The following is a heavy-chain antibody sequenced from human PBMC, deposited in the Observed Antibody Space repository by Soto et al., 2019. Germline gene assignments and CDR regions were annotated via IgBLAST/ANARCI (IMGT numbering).Heavy chain of an antibody. CDR2: IVVGSGNT. V-gene: IGHV1-58*01. J-gene: IGHJ4*02. Sequence: SVKVSCKASGFTFTSSAVQWVRQARGQRLEWIGWIVVGSGNTNYAQKFQERVTITRDMSTSTAYMELSSLRSEDTAVYYCAAESYCSGGSCYSGGHYFDYWGQGTLVTVSS. D-gene: IGHD2-15*01. CDR3: AAESYCSGGSCYSGGHYFDY. CDR1: GFTFTSSA.